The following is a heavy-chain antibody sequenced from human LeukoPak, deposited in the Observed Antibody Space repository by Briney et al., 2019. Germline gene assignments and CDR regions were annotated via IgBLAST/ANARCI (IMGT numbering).Heavy chain of an antibody. D-gene: IGHD3-10*01. V-gene: IGHV3-9*01. CDR2: ISWNSGSI. Sequence: GGSLGLSCAASGFAFDDYAMHWVRQAPGKGLEWVSGISWNSGSIGYADSVKGRFTISRDNAKNSLYLQMNSLRAEDTALYYCAKDMLLWFGELTYFDYWGQGTLVTVSS. CDR1: GFAFDDYA. CDR3: AKDMLLWFGELTYFDY. J-gene: IGHJ4*02.